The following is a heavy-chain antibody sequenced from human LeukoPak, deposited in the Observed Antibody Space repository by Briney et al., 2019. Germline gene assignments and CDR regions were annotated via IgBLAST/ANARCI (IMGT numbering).Heavy chain of an antibody. CDR2: ISAYNGNT. D-gene: IGHD3-3*01. Sequence: ASVKVSCKASGYTFTIYGISWVRQAPGQGLEWMGWISAYNGNTNYAQKLQGRVTMTTDTSTSTAYMELRSLRSDDTAVYYCARDLITIFGVVIMDLYYYGMDVWGQGTTVTVSS. CDR1: GYTFTIYG. CDR3: ARDLITIFGVVIMDLYYYGMDV. J-gene: IGHJ6*02. V-gene: IGHV1-18*01.